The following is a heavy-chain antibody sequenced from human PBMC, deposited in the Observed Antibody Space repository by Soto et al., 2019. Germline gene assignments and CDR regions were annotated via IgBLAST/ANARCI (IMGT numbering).Heavy chain of an antibody. J-gene: IGHJ4*02. CDR1: GFSFDDYG. Sequence: EVQLVESGGGSVQPGRSLRLSCAASGFSFDDYGMHWVRQGPGKGLEWVSGISWNSGDIYYAVSVKGRFTISRDNAKRFLYLQMNSLRPEDTALYYCAKDNDLDRDGPFDYWGQGILVTVSS. V-gene: IGHV3-9*01. CDR3: AKDNDLDRDGPFDY. D-gene: IGHD2-2*03. CDR2: ISWNSGDI.